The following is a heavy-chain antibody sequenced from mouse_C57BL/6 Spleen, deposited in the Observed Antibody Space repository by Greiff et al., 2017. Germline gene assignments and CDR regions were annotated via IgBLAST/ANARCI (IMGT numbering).Heavy chain of an antibody. D-gene: IGHD2-3*01. Sequence: EVQLVESGGDLVKPGGSLKLSCAASGFTFSSYGMSWVRQTPDKRLEWVATISSGGSYTYYPDSVKGRFTISRDNAKNTLYLQMSSLKSEDTAMYYCARQDDGYSYWYFDVWGTGTTVTVSS. CDR1: GFTFSSYG. CDR2: ISSGGSYT. CDR3: ARQDDGYSYWYFDV. V-gene: IGHV5-6*01. J-gene: IGHJ1*03.